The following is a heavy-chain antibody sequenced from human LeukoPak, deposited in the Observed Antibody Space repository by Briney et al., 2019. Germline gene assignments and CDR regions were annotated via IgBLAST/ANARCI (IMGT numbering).Heavy chain of an antibody. CDR2: TYYRSKWYY. CDR3: ARDRSKFPHSSSWYDY. CDR1: GDSVSSNSAA. J-gene: IGHJ4*02. Sequence: SQTLALTCGISGDSVSSNSAAWNWIRQSPSRGLEWLGRTYYRSKWYYDYAVSVKSRITINPDTSKNQFSLQLNSVTPEDTAVYYCARDRSKFPHSSSWYDYWGQGTLVTASS. D-gene: IGHD6-13*01. V-gene: IGHV6-1*01.